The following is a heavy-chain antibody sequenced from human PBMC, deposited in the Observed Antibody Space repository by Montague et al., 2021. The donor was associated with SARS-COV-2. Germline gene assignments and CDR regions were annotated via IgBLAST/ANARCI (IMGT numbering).Heavy chain of an antibody. J-gene: IGHJ4*02. D-gene: IGHD6-19*01. V-gene: IGHV4-4*02. CDR2: ISHSGNA. Sequence: SETLSLTCAVSGASMSTSNWWSWVRQPPGKGLEWIGEISHSGNANYNPSLKSRVTILIEKSKNQFSLNLTSVTAADTAMYYCTRVVAVAGSDYWGQGTLVTVSS. CDR1: GASMSTSNW. CDR3: TRVVAVAGSDY.